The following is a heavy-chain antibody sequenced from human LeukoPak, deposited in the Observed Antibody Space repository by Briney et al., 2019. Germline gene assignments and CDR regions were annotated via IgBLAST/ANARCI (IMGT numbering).Heavy chain of an antibody. V-gene: IGHV3-21*01. CDR1: GFTFSSYS. CDR2: ISSSSSYI. D-gene: IGHD3-16*02. J-gene: IGHJ4*02. CDR3: AALDYDYVWGSYRPDY. Sequence: PGGSLRLSCAASGFTFSSYSMNWVRQAPGKGLEWVSSISSSSSYIYYADSVKGRFTISRDNAKNSLYLQMNSLRAEDTAVYYCAALDYDYVWGSYRPDYWGQGTLVTVSS.